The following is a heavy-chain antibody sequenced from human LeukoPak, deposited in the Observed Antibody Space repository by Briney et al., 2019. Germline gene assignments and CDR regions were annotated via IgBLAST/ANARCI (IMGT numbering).Heavy chain of an antibody. CDR3: ARDLRMTTDQYYYYGMDV. CDR1: GYTFTSYG. V-gene: IGHV1-18*01. Sequence: ASVKVSCKASGYTFTSYGISWVRQAPGQGLEWMGWISAYNGNTNYAQKLQGRVTMTTDTSTSTAYMELRSLRSDDTAVYYCARDLRMTTDQYYYYGMDVWGQGTTVTVSS. D-gene: IGHD4-11*01. CDR2: ISAYNGNT. J-gene: IGHJ6*02.